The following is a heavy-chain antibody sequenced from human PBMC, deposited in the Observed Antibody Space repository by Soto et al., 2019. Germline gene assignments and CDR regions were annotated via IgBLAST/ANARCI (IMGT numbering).Heavy chain of an antibody. CDR2: ISAYNGNT. J-gene: IGHJ5*02. CDR3: ARRPAAFTGWFDP. Sequence: ASVKVSCKASGYTFTSYGISWVRRAPGQGLEWMGWISAYNGNTNYAQKLQGRVTMTTDTSTRTAYMELRSLRADDTAVYYCARRPAAFTGWFDPWGQGTLVTVSS. D-gene: IGHD2-2*01. CDR1: GYTFTSYG. V-gene: IGHV1-18*04.